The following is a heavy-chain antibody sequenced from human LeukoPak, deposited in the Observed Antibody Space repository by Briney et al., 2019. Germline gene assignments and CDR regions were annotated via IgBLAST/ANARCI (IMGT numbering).Heavy chain of an antibody. CDR2: INHSGST. CDR1: GVSFSGCY. CDR3: ARPAGYPGLNYFDY. Sequence: PSETLSLTCAVYGVSFSGCYWSWIRQPPGKGLEWIGEINHSGSTNYNPSLKSRVTISVDTSKNQFSLKLSSVTAADTAVYYCARPAGYPGLNYFDYWGQGTLVTVSS. V-gene: IGHV4-34*01. J-gene: IGHJ4*02. D-gene: IGHD6-25*01.